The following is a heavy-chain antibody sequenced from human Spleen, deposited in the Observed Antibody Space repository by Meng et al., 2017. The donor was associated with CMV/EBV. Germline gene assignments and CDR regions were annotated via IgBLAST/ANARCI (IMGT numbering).Heavy chain of an antibody. J-gene: IGHJ6*02. Sequence: GESLKISCAASGFTFSSYSMNWVRQAPGKGLEWVSSISSSSSYIYYADSVKGRFTISRDNSKNTLYLQMNSLRAEDSAVYYCAGPPSIVATTPAYYYHGMDVWGQGTTVTVSS. D-gene: IGHD5-12*01. V-gene: IGHV3-21*01. CDR2: ISSSSSYI. CDR1: GFTFSSYS. CDR3: AGPPSIVATTPAYYYHGMDV.